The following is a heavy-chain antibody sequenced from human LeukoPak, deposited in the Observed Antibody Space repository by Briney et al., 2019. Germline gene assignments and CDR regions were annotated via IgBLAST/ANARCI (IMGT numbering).Heavy chain of an antibody. CDR1: GFTFRSHA. V-gene: IGHV3-23*01. CDR3: GRVGGRSKAAKGDAFDI. J-gene: IGHJ3*02. CDR2: IYENGGTT. D-gene: IGHD6-6*01. Sequence: GGSLRLSCVGSGFTFRSHAMSWVRQAPEKGLEFVSGIYENGGTTYYADSVKGRFTISRDNAKNSMYLQMNSLRAEDTAAYYCGRVGGRSKAAKGDAFDIWGQGTMVTVSS.